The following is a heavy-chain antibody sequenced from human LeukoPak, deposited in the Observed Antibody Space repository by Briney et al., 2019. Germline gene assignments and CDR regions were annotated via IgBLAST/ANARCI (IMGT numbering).Heavy chain of an antibody. CDR3: ARGGDYYYDSSGYYPI. J-gene: IGHJ3*02. CDR2: IKQDGSEK. D-gene: IGHD3-22*01. Sequence: QSGGSLRLSCAASGFTFSSYWMSWVRQAPGKGLERVANIKQDGSEKYYVDSVKGRFTISRDNAKNSLYLQMNSLRAEDTAVYYCARGGDYYYDSSGYYPIWGQGTMVTVSS. V-gene: IGHV3-7*01. CDR1: GFTFSSYW.